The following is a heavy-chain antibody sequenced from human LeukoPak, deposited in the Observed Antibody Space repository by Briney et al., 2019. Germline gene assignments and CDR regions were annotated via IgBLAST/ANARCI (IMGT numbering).Heavy chain of an antibody. J-gene: IGHJ4*02. CDR2: IYYSGST. CDR3: ARVKTPGHFDY. CDR1: GGSISSSSYY. V-gene: IGHV4-39*07. Sequence: SETLSLTCTVSGGSISSSSYYWGWIRQPPGKGLEWIGSIYYSGSTYYNPSLKSRVTISVDTSKNQFSLKLSSVTAADTAVYYCARVKTPGHFDYWGQGTLVTVSS.